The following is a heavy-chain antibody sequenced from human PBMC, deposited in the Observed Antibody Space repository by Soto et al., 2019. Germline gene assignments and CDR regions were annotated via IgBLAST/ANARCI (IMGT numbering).Heavy chain of an antibody. V-gene: IGHV4-31*03. D-gene: IGHD1-26*01. CDR1: GGSISSGGYY. J-gene: IGHJ5*02. Sequence: SETLSLTCTVSGGSISSGGYYWSWIRQHPGKGLEWIGYIYYSGSTYYNPSLKSRVTISVDTPKNQFSLKLSSVTAADTAVYYCARGLLQNWFDPWGQGTLVTVSS. CDR3: ARGLLQNWFDP. CDR2: IYYSGST.